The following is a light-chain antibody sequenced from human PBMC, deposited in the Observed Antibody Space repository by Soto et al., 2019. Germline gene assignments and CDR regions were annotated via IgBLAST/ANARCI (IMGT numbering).Light chain of an antibody. V-gene: IGLV1-51*01. CDR2: DNN. J-gene: IGLJ2*01. Sequence: QSALTQPASVSGSPGQSLTISCTGTSIDIAPYNYVSWYQQLPGTAPKLLIYDNNKRPSGIPDRFSGSKSGTSATLGITGLQTGDEADYYCGTWDSSLSAGVFGGGTKLTVL. CDR1: SIDIAPYNY. CDR3: GTWDSSLSAGV.